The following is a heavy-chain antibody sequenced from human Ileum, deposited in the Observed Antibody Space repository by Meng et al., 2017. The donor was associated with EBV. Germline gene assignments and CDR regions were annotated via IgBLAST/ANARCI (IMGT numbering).Heavy chain of an antibody. Sequence: PEPGQVLVKPSGHLSPTSGVSGGSNISDHWWTLVRLPPGKGLEWIGQIYHSGGTNYNPYLKSRVTMSVDTSRNKFSLNLSSVTAADTAVYYCASIHYGDIFSAYFDYWGQGVLVTVSS. V-gene: IGHV4-4*02. CDR3: ASIHYGDIFSAYFDY. CDR1: GGSNISDHW. J-gene: IGHJ4*02. D-gene: IGHD4-17*01. CDR2: IYHSGGT.